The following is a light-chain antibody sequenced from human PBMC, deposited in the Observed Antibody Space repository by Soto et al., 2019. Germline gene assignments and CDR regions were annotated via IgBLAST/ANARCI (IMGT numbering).Light chain of an antibody. CDR2: DVS. CDR3: NYCDRRGTHV. CDR1: SSYVGGYNY. Sequence: QSALTQPASVSGSPGQSITISCTGTSSYVGGYNYVSWHQQHPGKAPKLTIYDVSSRPSGVSNRFSASKSGNTASLTISGLQAEDEADYYCNYCDRRGTHVCRIATKVTVL. V-gene: IGLV2-14*01. J-gene: IGLJ1*01.